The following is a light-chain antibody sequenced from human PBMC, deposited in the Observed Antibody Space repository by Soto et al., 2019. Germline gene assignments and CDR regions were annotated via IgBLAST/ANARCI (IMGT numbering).Light chain of an antibody. J-gene: IGKJ3*01. CDR1: QSVSSN. V-gene: IGKV3-15*01. Sequence: EIVMTQSPATLSVSPGERDTLSFRASQSVSSNLAWYQQKPGQAPRLLIYGASTRATGIPARFSGSGSGTEFTLTISSLQSEDFAVYYCQQYNNWPPFTFGPGTKVDIK. CDR2: GAS. CDR3: QQYNNWPPFT.